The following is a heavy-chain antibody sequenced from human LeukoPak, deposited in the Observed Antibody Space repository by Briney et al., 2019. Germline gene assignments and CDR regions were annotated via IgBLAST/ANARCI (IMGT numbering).Heavy chain of an antibody. Sequence: GGSLRLSCAASGFTFSDYCMSWIRQAPGKGLEWVSYISSSSSYTNYADSVKGRFTISRDNAKNSLYLQMNSLRAEDTAVYYCARMHSSSWYFDYWGQGTLVTVSS. CDR2: ISSSSSYT. D-gene: IGHD6-13*01. J-gene: IGHJ4*02. CDR3: ARMHSSSWYFDY. CDR1: GFTFSDYC. V-gene: IGHV3-11*03.